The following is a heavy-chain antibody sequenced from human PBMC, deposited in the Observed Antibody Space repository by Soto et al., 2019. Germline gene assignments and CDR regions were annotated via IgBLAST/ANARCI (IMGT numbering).Heavy chain of an antibody. Sequence: QVQLVESGGGVVQPEWSLRLSCAASGCTFSYYAFHWVRQAPGKGLEWVSMISSDGRIENYADSVRGRFTISRDNSRNTLYLQMNSLRPDDTAVYYCARDEGVPGAGFDSWGQGNLVTVSS. J-gene: IGHJ5*01. CDR2: ISSDGRIE. V-gene: IGHV3-30*04. CDR3: ARDEGVPGAGFDS. D-gene: IGHD4-17*01. CDR1: GCTFSYYA.